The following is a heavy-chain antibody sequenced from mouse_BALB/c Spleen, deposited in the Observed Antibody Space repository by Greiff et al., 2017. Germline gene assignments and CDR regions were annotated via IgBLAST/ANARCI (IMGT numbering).Heavy chain of an antibody. CDR3: ARIYDGSFAY. J-gene: IGHJ3*01. Sequence: EVQLVESGGGLVQPGGSRKLSCAASGFTFSSFGMHWVRQAPEKGLEWVAYISSGSSTIHYADTVKGRFTISRDNPKNTLFLQMTSLRSEDTAMYYCARIYDGSFAYWGQGTLVTVSA. CDR1: GFTFSSFG. D-gene: IGHD2-3*01. V-gene: IGHV5-17*02. CDR2: ISSGSSTI.